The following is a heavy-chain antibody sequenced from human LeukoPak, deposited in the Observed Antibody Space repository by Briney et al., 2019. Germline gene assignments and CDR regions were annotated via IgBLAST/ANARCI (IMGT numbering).Heavy chain of an antibody. J-gene: IGHJ4*02. CDR2: ISSSSYI. D-gene: IGHD4-17*01. CDR3: ARSRLGDYLFYFGY. Sequence: GGSLRLSCAASGFTFSSYSMNWVRQAPGKGLEWVSSISSSSYIYYADSVKGRFTISRDNAKNSLYLQMNSLRAEDTAVYYCARSRLGDYLFYFGYWGQGTLVTVSS. V-gene: IGHV3-21*01. CDR1: GFTFSSYS.